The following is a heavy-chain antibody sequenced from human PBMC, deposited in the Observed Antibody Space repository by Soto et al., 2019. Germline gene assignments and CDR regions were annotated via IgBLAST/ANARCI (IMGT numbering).Heavy chain of an antibody. J-gene: IGHJ6*02. Sequence: QVQLVQSGVEVKNPGASVKVSCKASGYTFISHVISWVRQAPGQGLEWMGWISGKNGNTNYAQKLQGRVTLTTDTSTSTAYMELRSLRSDDTAVYYCARVSSSIVVVPDYGMDVWGQGTTVTVSS. CDR3: ARVSSSIVVVPDYGMDV. CDR1: GYTFISHV. D-gene: IGHD2-15*01. V-gene: IGHV1-18*04. CDR2: ISGKNGNT.